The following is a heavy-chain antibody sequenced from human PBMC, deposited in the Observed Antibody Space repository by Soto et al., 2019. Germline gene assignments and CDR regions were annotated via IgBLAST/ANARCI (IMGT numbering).Heavy chain of an antibody. Sequence: GGSLRLSCAASGFTVSSNYMSWVRQAPGKGLEWVSVIYSGGSTHYADSVKGRFTISRDNSKNTLYLQMNSLRAEDTAVYYCASEGGSGSYYPPYYYYYGMDVWGQGTTVTVSS. V-gene: IGHV3-53*01. CDR1: GFTVSSNY. CDR2: IYSGGST. J-gene: IGHJ6*02. D-gene: IGHD3-10*01. CDR3: ASEGGSGSYYPPYYYYYGMDV.